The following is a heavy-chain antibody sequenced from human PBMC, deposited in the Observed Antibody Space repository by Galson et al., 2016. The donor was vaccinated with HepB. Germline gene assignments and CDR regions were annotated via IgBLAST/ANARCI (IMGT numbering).Heavy chain of an antibody. D-gene: IGHD2-15*01. CDR1: GGSISSGGYY. CDR3: ARGCSGGSCYPVDY. CDR2: IYYSGST. Sequence: TLSLTCTVSGGSISSGGYYWSWIRLHPGKGLECIGYIYYSGSTYYNPSLKSRVTISVDTSKNQFSLKLNSVTAADTAVYYCARGCSGGSCYPVDYWGQGTLVTVSS. J-gene: IGHJ4*02. V-gene: IGHV4-31*03.